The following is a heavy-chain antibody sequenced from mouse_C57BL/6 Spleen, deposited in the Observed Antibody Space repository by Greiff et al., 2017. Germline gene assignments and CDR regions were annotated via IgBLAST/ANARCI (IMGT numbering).Heavy chain of an antibody. CDR2: IRNKANGYTT. V-gene: IGHV7-3*01. CDR3: ARLRDWYFDV. J-gene: IGHJ1*03. D-gene: IGHD1-1*01. CDR1: GFTFTDYY. Sequence: EVKVVESGGGLVQPGGSLSLSCAASGFTFTDYYMSWVRQPPGKALEWLGFIRNKANGYTTEYSASVKGRFTISRDNSQSILYLQMNALRAEDSATYYCARLRDWYFDVWGTGTTVTVSS.